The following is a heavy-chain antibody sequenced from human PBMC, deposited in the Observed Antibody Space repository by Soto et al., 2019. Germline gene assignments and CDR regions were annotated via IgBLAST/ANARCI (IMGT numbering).Heavy chain of an antibody. D-gene: IGHD3-10*01. CDR1: GFPFTTYG. CDR3: VGGQYYFDY. V-gene: IGHV3-30*03. J-gene: IGHJ4*02. CDR2: ISYDGRKK. Sequence: QVQLVESGGGVVQPGRSLRLSCAASGFPFTTYGMHWVREGAGKGLEWVAVISYDGRKKFYADSVKCRFTISRDNSKNTLYLQMSSLRPDDTALYYCVGGQYYFDYRGQGTLVIVSS.